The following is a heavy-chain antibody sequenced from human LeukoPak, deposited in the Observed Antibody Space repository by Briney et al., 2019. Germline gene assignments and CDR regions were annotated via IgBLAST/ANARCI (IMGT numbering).Heavy chain of an antibody. CDR3: ARVNRGIERAFDI. CDR1: GFTFSSYW. D-gene: IGHD1-14*01. CDR2: IWYDGSNK. Sequence: GGSLRLSCAASGFTFSSYWMSWVRQAPGKGLEWVAVIWYDGSNKYYADSVKGRFTISRDNSKNTLYLQMNSLRAEDTAVYYRARVNRGIERAFDIWGQGTMVTVSS. J-gene: IGHJ3*02. V-gene: IGHV3-33*08.